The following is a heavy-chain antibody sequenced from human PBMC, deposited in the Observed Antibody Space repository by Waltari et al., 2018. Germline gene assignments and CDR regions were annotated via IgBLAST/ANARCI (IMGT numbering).Heavy chain of an antibody. J-gene: IGHJ4*02. V-gene: IGHV3-53*01. Sequence: EVQLVESGGGLIQPGGSLSLSCAASGFSVTSNYLTWLRQAPGKGLEWVAVLYSGGGTYYTDSVKGRFTISRDNSNNTLDLQMTGLRADDTAVYFCARLKQLVYYFDSWGQGTQVTVSS. CDR2: LYSGGGT. D-gene: IGHD1-1*01. CDR3: ARLKQLVYYFDS. CDR1: GFSVTSNY.